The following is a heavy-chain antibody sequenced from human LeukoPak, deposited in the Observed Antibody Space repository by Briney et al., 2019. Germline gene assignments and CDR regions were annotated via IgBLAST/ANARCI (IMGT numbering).Heavy chain of an antibody. Sequence: GGSLRLSCAASGFIFSNYVTHWVRQAPGKGLEWVAVISYDGSQKYHADSVKGRFIISRDNSKNTLYLQMNSLRVEDTAVYFCAYEGAAWGQGTLVSVSS. J-gene: IGHJ5*02. CDR3: AYEGAA. CDR2: ISYDGSQK. D-gene: IGHD3-16*01. V-gene: IGHV3-30*04. CDR1: GFIFSNYV.